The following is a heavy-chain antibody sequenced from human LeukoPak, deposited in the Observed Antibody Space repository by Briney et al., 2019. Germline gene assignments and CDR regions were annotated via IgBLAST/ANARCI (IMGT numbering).Heavy chain of an antibody. Sequence: SETQSLTCAVYGGSFSGYYWSWIRQPPGKGLEWIGEINHSGSTNYNPSLKSRVTISVDTSKNQFSLKLSSVTAADTAVYYCARGPELGYWGQGTLVTVSS. J-gene: IGHJ4*02. CDR2: INHSGST. CDR1: GGSFSGYY. V-gene: IGHV4-34*01. CDR3: ARGPELGY.